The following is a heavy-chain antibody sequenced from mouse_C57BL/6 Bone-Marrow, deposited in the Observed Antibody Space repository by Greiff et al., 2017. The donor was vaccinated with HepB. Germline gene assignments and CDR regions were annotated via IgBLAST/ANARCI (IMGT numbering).Heavy chain of an antibody. CDR1: GYTFTSYW. Sequence: VQLQQSGAELAKPGASVKLSCKASGYTFTSYWMHWVKQRPGQGLEWIGYINPSSGYTKYNQKFKDKATLTADKSSSTAYMQLSSLTYEDPAVYYCARRAPYSLYDFDYWGQGTTLTVSS. J-gene: IGHJ2*01. CDR2: INPSSGYT. CDR3: ARRAPYSLYDFDY. V-gene: IGHV1-7*01. D-gene: IGHD2-10*01.